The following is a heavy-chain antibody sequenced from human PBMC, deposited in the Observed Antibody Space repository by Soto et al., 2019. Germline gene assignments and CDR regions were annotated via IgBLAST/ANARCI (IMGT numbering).Heavy chain of an antibody. V-gene: IGHV3-23*01. D-gene: IGHD6-13*01. Sequence: AGGSLRLSGAASGVTLSSYAMSWVRQAPGKGLEWVSAISGSGGSTYYADSVKGRFTISRDNSKNTLYLQMNSLRAEDTAVYYCAKLPALYSSSWDWYFDLWGRGTLVTVSS. CDR1: GVTLSSYA. CDR3: AKLPALYSSSWDWYFDL. CDR2: ISGSGGST. J-gene: IGHJ2*01.